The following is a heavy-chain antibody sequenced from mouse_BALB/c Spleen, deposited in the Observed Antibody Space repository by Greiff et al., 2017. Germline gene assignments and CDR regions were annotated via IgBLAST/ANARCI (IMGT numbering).Heavy chain of an antibody. CDR2: INSDGGST. Sequence: EVQGVESGGGLVQPGESLKLSCESNEYDFPSHDMSWVRKTPEKGLELVAAINSDGGSTYYPDTMERRFIISRDNTKTTLYLQMSSLRSEDTALYYCARTDYDGYYGFAYWGQGTLVTVSA. V-gene: IGHV5-2*01. CDR3: ARTDYDGYYGFAY. J-gene: IGHJ3*01. CDR1: EYDFPSHD. D-gene: IGHD2-3*01.